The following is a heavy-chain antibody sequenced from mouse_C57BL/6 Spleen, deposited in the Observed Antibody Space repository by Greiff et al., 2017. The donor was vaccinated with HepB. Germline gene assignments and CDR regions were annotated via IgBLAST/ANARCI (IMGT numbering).Heavy chain of an antibody. V-gene: IGHV7-3*01. J-gene: IGHJ2*01. D-gene: IGHD3-2*01. Sequence: EVQVVESGGGLVQPGGSLSLSCAASGFTFTDYYMSWVRQPPGKALEWLGFIRNKANGYTTEYSASVKGRFTISRDNSQSILYLQMNALRAEDSATYYCARLDSPYYFDYWGQGTTLTVSS. CDR2: IRNKANGYTT. CDR3: ARLDSPYYFDY. CDR1: GFTFTDYY.